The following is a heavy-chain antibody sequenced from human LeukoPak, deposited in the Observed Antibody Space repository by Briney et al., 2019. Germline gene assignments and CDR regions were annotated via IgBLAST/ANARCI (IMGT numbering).Heavy chain of an antibody. CDR1: SGSISSYY. CDR2: IYYSGST. D-gene: IGHD6-6*01. V-gene: IGHV4-59*01. CDR3: AKAWSSSGRGIDY. J-gene: IGHJ4*02. Sequence: SETLSLTCTVSSGSISSYYWSWIRQPPGKGLEWIGYIYYSGSTNYNPSLKSRVTISVGTSKNQFSLRLTSVTAADTAVYYCAKAWSSSGRGIDYWGQGTLVTVSS.